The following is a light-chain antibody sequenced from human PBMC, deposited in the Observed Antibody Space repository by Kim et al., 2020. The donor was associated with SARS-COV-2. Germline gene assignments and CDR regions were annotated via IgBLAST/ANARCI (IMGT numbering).Light chain of an antibody. CDR3: QQYHSYPWT. V-gene: IGKV1-5*01. J-gene: IGKJ1*01. CDR2: DAS. Sequence: GDRVTITCRASQSISNLLAWYQQKPGKAPKLLIYDASSLQSGVPSRFSGRGSGTEFTLTISSLHPDDFATYYCQQYHSYPWTFGLGTKV. CDR1: QSISNL.